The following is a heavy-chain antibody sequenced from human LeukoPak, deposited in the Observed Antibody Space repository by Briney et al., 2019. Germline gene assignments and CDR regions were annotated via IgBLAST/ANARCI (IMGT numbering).Heavy chain of an antibody. J-gene: IGHJ6*04. CDR1: GFTFDDFA. V-gene: IGHV3-20*04. CDR3: AELGITMIGGV. D-gene: IGHD3-10*02. Sequence: GGSLRLSCAASGFTFDDFAMHWVRQAPGKGLEWVSGINWNGDTTGYADSLKGRFTISRDNAKNSLYLQMNSLRAEDTAVYYCAELGITMIGGVWGKGTTVTISS. CDR2: INWNGDTT.